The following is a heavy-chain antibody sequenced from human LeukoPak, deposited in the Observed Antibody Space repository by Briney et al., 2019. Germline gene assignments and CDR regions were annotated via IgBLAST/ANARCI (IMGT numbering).Heavy chain of an antibody. CDR1: GGSLSGYY. J-gene: IGHJ5*02. D-gene: IGHD6-13*01. CDR2: INHSGTT. V-gene: IGHV4-34*01. Sequence: SETLSLTCAVYGGSLSGYYWSWIRQPPGKGLEWIGQINHSGTTNYNPSLANRVTISIDTSKNQFSLKLSSVTAADTATYYCARRNYGSSLYYWDWFDPWAREPWSPSPQ. CDR3: ARRNYGSSLYYWDWFDP.